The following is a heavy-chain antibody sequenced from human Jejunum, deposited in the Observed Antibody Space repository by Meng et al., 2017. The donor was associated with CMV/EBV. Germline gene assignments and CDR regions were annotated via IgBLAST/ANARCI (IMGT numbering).Heavy chain of an antibody. Sequence: QAQLRESGPGLVKTSATLHLTSTASGGSIIGYYWSWVRQPPGKGLEXVGYIYYTGGTNYNPSLESRASIALDRSKNQISLKLTSVTAADTAVYYCARVRGGFDPWGQGTLVTVSS. CDR3: ARVRGGFDP. J-gene: IGHJ5*02. CDR2: IYYTGGT. V-gene: IGHV4-59*01. CDR1: GGSIIGYY.